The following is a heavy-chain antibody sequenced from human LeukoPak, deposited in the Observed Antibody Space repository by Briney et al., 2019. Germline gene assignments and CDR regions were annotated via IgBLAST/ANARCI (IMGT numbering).Heavy chain of an antibody. Sequence: GASVKVSCKASGYTFTSYGISWVRQAPGQGLEWMGWISAYNGNTNYAQKLQGRVTMTTDTSTSTAYMELRSLRSDDTAVYYCAREADGDYLPDYFDYWGQGTLVTVSS. CDR1: GYTFTSYG. CDR2: ISAYNGNT. CDR3: AREADGDYLPDYFDY. V-gene: IGHV1-18*01. D-gene: IGHD4-17*01. J-gene: IGHJ4*02.